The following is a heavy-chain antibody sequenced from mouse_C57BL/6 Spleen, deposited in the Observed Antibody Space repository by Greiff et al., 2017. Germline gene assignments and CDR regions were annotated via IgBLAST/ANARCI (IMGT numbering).Heavy chain of an antibody. Sequence: VQLQQSGAELMKPGASVKLSCKATGYTFTGYWIEWVKQRPGHGLEWIGEIVPGSGSTNYKEQFKGQAPFTADPSSHTAYMQLSSLPTEDSAIYYCASQLGDYCDDWGQGTTLTVSS. D-gene: IGHD4-1*02. CDR1: GYTFTGYW. CDR2: IVPGSGST. CDR3: ASQLGDYCDD. J-gene: IGHJ2*01. V-gene: IGHV1-9*01.